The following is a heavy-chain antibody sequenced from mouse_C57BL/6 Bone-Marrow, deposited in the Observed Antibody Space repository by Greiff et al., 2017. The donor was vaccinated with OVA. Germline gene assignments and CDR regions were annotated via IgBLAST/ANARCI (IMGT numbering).Heavy chain of an antibody. CDR1: GYTFTDYE. D-gene: IGHD2-5*01. V-gene: IGHV1-15*01. Sequence: VQLQQSGAELVRPGASVTLSCKASGYTFTDYEMHWVKQTPVHGLEWIGAIDPETGGTAYNQKFKGKAILTADKSSSTAYMERRSLSPEDSAVYYCTRGYSNYYAMDYWGQGTSVTVSS. J-gene: IGHJ4*01. CDR2: IDPETGGT. CDR3: TRGYSNYYAMDY.